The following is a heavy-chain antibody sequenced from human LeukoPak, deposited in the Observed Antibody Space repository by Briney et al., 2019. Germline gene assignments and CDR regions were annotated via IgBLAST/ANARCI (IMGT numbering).Heavy chain of an antibody. V-gene: IGHV4-34*01. CDR3: ARVSYSSSRGFDY. CDR2: INHSGST. Sequence: SETLSLTCTVSGGSISSHYWSWIRQPPGKGLEWIGEINHSGSTNYNPSLKSRVTISVDTSKNQFSLRLSSVTAADTAVYYCARVSYSSSRGFDYWGQGTLVTVSS. CDR1: GGSISSHY. D-gene: IGHD6-6*01. J-gene: IGHJ4*02.